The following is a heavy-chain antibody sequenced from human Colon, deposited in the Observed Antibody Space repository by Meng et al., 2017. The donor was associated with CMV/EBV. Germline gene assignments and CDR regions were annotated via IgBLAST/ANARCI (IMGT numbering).Heavy chain of an antibody. CDR2: IIPILGIA. CDR3: AREYDFWSPSWGYYYYYGMDV. Sequence: SVKVSCKASGGTFSSYAISWVRQAPGQGLEWMGGIIPILGIANYAQKFRGRVTITADKSTSKAYMELSSLRSEDTAVYYCAREYDFWSPSWGYYYYYGMDVWGQGTTVTVSS. V-gene: IGHV1-69*10. J-gene: IGHJ6*02. D-gene: IGHD3-3*01. CDR1: GGTFSSYA.